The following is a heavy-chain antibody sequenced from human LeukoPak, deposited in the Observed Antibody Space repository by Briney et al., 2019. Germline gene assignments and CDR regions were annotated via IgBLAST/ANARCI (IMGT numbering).Heavy chain of an antibody. CDR3: ARVPREIASI. CDR2: MNPASGNT. Sequence: GASVKVSCKASGYTFTSYDIKWVRQATGQGLEWMGYMNPASGNTGYAQKFQGRVTMTTDTSISTAYMELSSLRSEDTAVYYCARVPREIASIWGQGTMVTVSS. CDR1: GYTFTSYD. J-gene: IGHJ3*02. D-gene: IGHD3-16*02. V-gene: IGHV1-8*01.